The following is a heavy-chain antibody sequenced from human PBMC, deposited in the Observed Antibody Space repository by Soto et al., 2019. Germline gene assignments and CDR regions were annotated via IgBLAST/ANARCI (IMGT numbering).Heavy chain of an antibody. V-gene: IGHV3-53*01. CDR1: GFTVSSNY. CDR3: ARGVVVVAATPHSDAFDI. D-gene: IGHD2-15*01. CDR2: IYSGGST. J-gene: IGHJ3*02. Sequence: GGSLRLSCAASGFTVSSNYMSWVRQAPGKGLEWVSVIYSGGSTYSADSVKGRFTISRDNSKNTLYLQMNSLRAEDTAVYYCARGVVVVAATPHSDAFDIWGQGTMVTVSS.